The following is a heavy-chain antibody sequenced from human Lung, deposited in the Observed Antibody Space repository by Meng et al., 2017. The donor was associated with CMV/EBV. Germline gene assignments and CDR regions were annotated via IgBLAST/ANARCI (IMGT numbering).Heavy chain of an antibody. J-gene: IGHJ6*02. V-gene: IGHV4-34*01. CDR2: INHTGST. Sequence: GSLRLXXAVYGGSFSGYYWSWIRQSPGKGLEWIGEINHTGSTNYNPSLRSRVTISVDTSKNQFSLKLNSVTAADTAVYYCARRGKPTAMFTFGPPRCHYGFDVWGQGXTVTVSS. D-gene: IGHD5-18*01. CDR1: GGSFSGYY. CDR3: ARRGKPTAMFTFGPPRCHYGFDV.